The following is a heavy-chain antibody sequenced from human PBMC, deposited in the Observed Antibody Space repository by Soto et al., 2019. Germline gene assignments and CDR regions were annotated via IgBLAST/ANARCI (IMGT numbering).Heavy chain of an antibody. D-gene: IGHD2-15*01. J-gene: IGHJ4*02. Sequence: GGSLRLSCAASGFTFSSYAMSWVRQAPGKGLEWVSAISGSGGSTYYADSVKGRFTISRDNSKNTLYLQMNSLRAEDTAVYYCEKVAGYCSGGSCLNFDYWGQGTLVTVSS. CDR1: GFTFSSYA. CDR3: EKVAGYCSGGSCLNFDY. V-gene: IGHV3-23*01. CDR2: ISGSGGST.